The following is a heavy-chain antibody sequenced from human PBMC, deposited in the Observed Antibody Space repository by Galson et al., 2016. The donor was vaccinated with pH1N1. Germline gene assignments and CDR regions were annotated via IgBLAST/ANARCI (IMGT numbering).Heavy chain of an antibody. J-gene: IGHJ4*03. CDR3: ARDRAPESFDWLSYFDS. CDR1: GFTFSHYA. D-gene: IGHD3-9*01. CDR2: IDHVGNT. Sequence: LRLSCAASGFTFSHYAMHWIRQPPGKGLEWIALIDHVGNTYSNPSLKSRVTTSVDTSKNQFSLKLRSVTAADTAVYFCARDRAPESFDWLSYFDSWGQGTLVTVSS. V-gene: IGHV4-38-2*02.